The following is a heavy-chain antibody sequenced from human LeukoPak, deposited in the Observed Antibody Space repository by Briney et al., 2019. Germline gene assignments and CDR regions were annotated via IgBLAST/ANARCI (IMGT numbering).Heavy chain of an antibody. J-gene: IGHJ4*02. Sequence: GGSLRLSCAASGFTFSDYYMSWIRQAPGKGLEWVSYISSSGSTIYYADSVKGRFTISRDNAKNSLYLQMNSLRAEDTAVYYCARDYDFWSGYSHFFDYWDQGTLVTVSS. D-gene: IGHD3-3*01. CDR2: ISSSGSTI. CDR1: GFTFSDYY. V-gene: IGHV3-11*04. CDR3: ARDYDFWSGYSHFFDY.